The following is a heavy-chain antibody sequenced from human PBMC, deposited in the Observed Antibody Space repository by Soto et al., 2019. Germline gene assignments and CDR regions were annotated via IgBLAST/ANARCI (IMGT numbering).Heavy chain of an antibody. Sequence: QVQLQASGPGLVKPSETLSLTCTVSGGSISSYYWSWIRQPPGKGLEWIGYTYYSGSTTYNPSLKVRVTSSVDSSKNHFSPRLSSVTAADTAVYYCAMRWGYAFDIWGQGTMVTVS. CDR2: TYYSGST. CDR1: GGSISSYY. CDR3: AMRWGYAFDI. V-gene: IGHV4-59*08. J-gene: IGHJ3*02. D-gene: IGHD1-26*01.